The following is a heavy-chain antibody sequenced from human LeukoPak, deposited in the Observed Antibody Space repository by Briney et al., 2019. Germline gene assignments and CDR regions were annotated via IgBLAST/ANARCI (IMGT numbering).Heavy chain of an antibody. D-gene: IGHD3-10*01. CDR2: ISSSSSYI. Sequence: GGSLRLSCAASGFTFSSYSMNWVRQAPGKGLEWVSSISSSSSYIYYADSVKGRFTISRDNAKNSLYLQMNSLRAEDTAVYYCAREITNIQYCYGSGSYSRSFDPWGQGTLVTVSS. CDR1: GFTFSSYS. J-gene: IGHJ5*02. CDR3: AREITNIQYCYGSGSYSRSFDP. V-gene: IGHV3-21*01.